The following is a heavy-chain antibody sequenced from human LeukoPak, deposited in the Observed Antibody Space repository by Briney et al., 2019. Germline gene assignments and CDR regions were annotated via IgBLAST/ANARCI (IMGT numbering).Heavy chain of an antibody. CDR3: AKDSYGDYPGY. J-gene: IGHJ4*02. CDR1: EFTFSSYW. D-gene: IGHD4-17*01. Sequence: GGSLRLSCAASEFTFSSYWMHWVRQAPGKGLVWVSRINGDGSDTSYADSVKGRFTISRDNSKNTLYLQMNSLRAEDTAVYYCAKDSYGDYPGYWGQGTLVTVSS. V-gene: IGHV3-74*01. CDR2: INGDGSDT.